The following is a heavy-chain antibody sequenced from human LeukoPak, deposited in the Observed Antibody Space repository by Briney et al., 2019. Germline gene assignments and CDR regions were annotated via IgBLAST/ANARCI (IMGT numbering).Heavy chain of an antibody. CDR1: GYTFTSYY. Sequence: ASVKVSCKASGYTFTSYYMHWVRQAPGQRLEWMGWINAGNGNTKYSQKFQGRVTITRDTSASTAYMELSSLRSEDTAVYYCARDYYDSSGYSYFDYWGQGTLVTVSS. J-gene: IGHJ4*02. CDR3: ARDYYDSSGYSYFDY. D-gene: IGHD3-22*01. CDR2: INAGNGNT. V-gene: IGHV1-3*01.